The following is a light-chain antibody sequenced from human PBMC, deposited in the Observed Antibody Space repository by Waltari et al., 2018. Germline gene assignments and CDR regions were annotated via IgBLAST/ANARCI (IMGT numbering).Light chain of an antibody. CDR3: SSYTSSTTYV. Sequence: QSALTQPASVSGSPGQSIPLSCTGTSSDVGGYNYVSWYQHQPGKAPKLMIFDVSSRPSGVSNRFSGSKSGNTASLTISGLQAEDEADYYCSSYTSSTTYVFGAGTKVTVL. CDR1: SSDVGGYNY. J-gene: IGLJ1*01. V-gene: IGLV2-14*03. CDR2: DVS.